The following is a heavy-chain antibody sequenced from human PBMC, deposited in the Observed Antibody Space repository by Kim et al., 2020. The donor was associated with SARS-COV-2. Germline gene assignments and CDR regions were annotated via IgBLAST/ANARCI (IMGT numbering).Heavy chain of an antibody. CDR1: GFTFSSYW. D-gene: IGHD3-16*02. CDR2: INSDGSST. V-gene: IGHV3-74*01. Sequence: GGSLRLSCAASGFTFSSYWMHWVRQAPGKGLVWVSRINSDGSSTSYADSVKGRFTISRDNAKNTLYLQMNSLRAEDTAVYYCASLTVALGELSSVDYWGQGTLVTVSS. CDR3: ASLTVALGELSSVDY. J-gene: IGHJ4*02.